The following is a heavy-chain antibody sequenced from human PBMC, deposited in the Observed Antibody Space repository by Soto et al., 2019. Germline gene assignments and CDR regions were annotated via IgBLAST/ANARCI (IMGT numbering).Heavy chain of an antibody. Sequence: SETLSLTCTVSGGSISSGDYYWSWIRQPPGKGLEWIGYIYYSGSTYYNPSLKSRVTIPVDTPKNQFSLKLSSVTAADTAVYYCARDRLGSSSLWGRCTLATVSS. CDR3: ARDRLGSSSL. CDR2: IYYSGST. J-gene: IGHJ2*01. CDR1: GGSISSGDYY. V-gene: IGHV4-30-4*01. D-gene: IGHD2-15*01.